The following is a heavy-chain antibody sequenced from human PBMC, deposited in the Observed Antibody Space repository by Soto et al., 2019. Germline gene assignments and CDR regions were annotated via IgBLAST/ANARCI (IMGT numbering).Heavy chain of an antibody. J-gene: IGHJ4*02. D-gene: IGHD3-22*01. V-gene: IGHV4-39*07. CDR3: ARADYYDSSYLDY. CDR2: IYYSGST. Sequence: PSETLSLTCAVSGGSISSSSYYWGWIRQPPGKGLEWIGSIYYSGSTYYNPSLKSRVTISVDTSKNQFSLKLSSVTAADTAVYYCARADYYDSSYLDYWGQGTLVTVSS. CDR1: GGSISSSSYY.